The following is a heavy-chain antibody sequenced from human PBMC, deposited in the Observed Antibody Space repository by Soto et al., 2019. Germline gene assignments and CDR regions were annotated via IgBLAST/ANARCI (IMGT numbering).Heavy chain of an antibody. CDR1: GYTFTSYA. Sequence: QVQLVQSGAEVKKPGASVKVSCKASGYTFTSYAMHWVRQAPGQRLEWMGWINAGNGNTKYSQKFQGRVTITRDTSASTAYMELSSLRSEATAVYYCARGRTRDLLLWFGEVFDYWGQGTLVTVSS. CDR2: INAGNGNT. CDR3: ARGRTRDLLLWFGEVFDY. D-gene: IGHD3-10*01. J-gene: IGHJ4*02. V-gene: IGHV1-3*01.